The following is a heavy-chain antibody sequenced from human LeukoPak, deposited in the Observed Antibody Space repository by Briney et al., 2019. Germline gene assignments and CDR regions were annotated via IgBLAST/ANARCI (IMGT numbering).Heavy chain of an antibody. D-gene: IGHD3-9*01. Sequence: GGSLRLSCAASGFSFRSAVMSWVRQAPGKGLEWISAIIESGSETYYADSVRGWFTISRDNPDNKLYLQMNSLRGEDTAVYYCAKEGGATGYVDLWGQGTLVTVSS. CDR1: GFSFRSAV. V-gene: IGHV3-23*01. J-gene: IGHJ4*02. CDR3: AKEGGATGYVDL. CDR2: IIESGSET.